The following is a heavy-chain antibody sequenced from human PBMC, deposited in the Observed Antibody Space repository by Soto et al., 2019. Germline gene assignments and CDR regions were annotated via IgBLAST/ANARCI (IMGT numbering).Heavy chain of an antibody. CDR2: ISSSSSYI. J-gene: IGHJ6*02. D-gene: IGHD3-10*01. CDR1: GFTFSSYS. V-gene: IGHV3-21*01. Sequence: EVQLVESGGGLVKPGGSLRLSCAASGFTFSSYSMNWVRQAPGKGLEWVSSISSSSSYIYYADSVKGRFTISRDSAKNSLYLQMNSLRAEDTAVYYCAREGVQHGSGPYYYYGMDVWGQGTTVTVSS. CDR3: AREGVQHGSGPYYYYGMDV.